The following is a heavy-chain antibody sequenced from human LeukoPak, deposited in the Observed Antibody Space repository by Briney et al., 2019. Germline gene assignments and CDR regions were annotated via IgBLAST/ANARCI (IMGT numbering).Heavy chain of an antibody. Sequence: SETLSLTCAVYGGSFSGYYWSWIRQPPGKGLEWIGEINHSGSTNYNPSLKSRVTISLDTSKNQFSLKLSSVTAADTAVYYCARGTPYDFWSGYYNNWFDPWGQGTLVTVSS. D-gene: IGHD3-3*01. J-gene: IGHJ5*02. V-gene: IGHV4-34*01. CDR2: INHSGST. CDR3: ARGTPYDFWSGYYNNWFDP. CDR1: GGSFSGYY.